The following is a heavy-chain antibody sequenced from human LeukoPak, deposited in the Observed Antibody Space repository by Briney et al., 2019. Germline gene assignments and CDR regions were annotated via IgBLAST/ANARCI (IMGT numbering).Heavy chain of an antibody. CDR2: INHSGST. J-gene: IGHJ4*02. Sequence: SSETLSLTCAVCGGSFSGYYWSWIRQPPGKGLEWIGEINHSGSTNYNPSLKSRVTISVDTSKNQFSLKLSSVTAADTAVYYCARGDSRRAYYYDSSGYYYGYWGQGTLVTVSS. CDR3: ARGDSRRAYYYDSSGYYYGY. D-gene: IGHD3-22*01. V-gene: IGHV4-34*01. CDR1: GGSFSGYY.